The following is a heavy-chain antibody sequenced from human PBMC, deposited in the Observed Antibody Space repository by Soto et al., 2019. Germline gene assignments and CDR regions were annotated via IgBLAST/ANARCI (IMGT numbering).Heavy chain of an antibody. CDR3: ANSSPGALQGGWSAP. CDR1: GYIFTNYA. V-gene: IGHV1-3*04. CDR2: INTGNGNT. J-gene: IGHJ5*02. Sequence: QVQLVQSGAEVKKPGASVKVSCKASGYIFTNYAMHWVRQAPGQRLEWMGWINTGNGNTKYSQKFQGRVTITRDTSASTAYMELSSLRSKDTAVYYCANSSPGALQGGWSAPWGQGTRVTVSS. D-gene: IGHD4-4*01.